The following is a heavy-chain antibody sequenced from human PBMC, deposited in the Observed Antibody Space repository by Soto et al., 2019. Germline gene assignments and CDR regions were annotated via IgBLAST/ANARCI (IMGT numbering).Heavy chain of an antibody. V-gene: IGHV4-34*01. CDR1: GGSFSGYY. J-gene: IGHJ4*02. CDR2: INHSGST. Sequence: ASETLSLTCAVYGGSFSGYYWSWIRQPPGKGLEWIGEINHSGSTNYNPSLKSRVTISVDTSKNQFSLKLSSVTAADTAVYYCARLGYCSGGSCYLFDYWGQGTLVTSPQ. D-gene: IGHD2-15*01. CDR3: ARLGYCSGGSCYLFDY.